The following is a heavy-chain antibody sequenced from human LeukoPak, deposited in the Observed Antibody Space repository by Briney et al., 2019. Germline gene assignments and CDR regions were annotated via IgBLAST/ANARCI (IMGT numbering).Heavy chain of an antibody. J-gene: IGHJ4*02. V-gene: IGHV3-23*01. CDR1: GFTFSNYA. D-gene: IGHD5-18*01. CDR3: ARAITNYGYIFDY. Sequence: GGSLRLSCAASGFTFSNYAMTWVRQAPGKGLEWVSTISGSGVTTYYADSVKGRFTISRDNSKNTLYLQMNSLRAEDTAVYYCARAITNYGYIFDYWGQGTLVTVSS. CDR2: ISGSGVTT.